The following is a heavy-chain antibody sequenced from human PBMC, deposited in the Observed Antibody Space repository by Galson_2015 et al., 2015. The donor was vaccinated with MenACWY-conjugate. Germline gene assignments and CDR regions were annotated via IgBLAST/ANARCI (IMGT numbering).Heavy chain of an antibody. V-gene: IGHV4-59*08. CDR2: IYYSGST. CDR1: GGSISSYY. D-gene: IGHD4-17*01. Sequence: ETLSLTCTVSGGSISSYYWSWIRQPPGKGLEWIGYIYYSGSTNYNPSLKSRVTISVDTSKNQFSLKLSSVTAADTAVYYCATLGPYYGDYGTDYWGQGTLVTVSS. J-gene: IGHJ4*02. CDR3: ATLGPYYGDYGTDY.